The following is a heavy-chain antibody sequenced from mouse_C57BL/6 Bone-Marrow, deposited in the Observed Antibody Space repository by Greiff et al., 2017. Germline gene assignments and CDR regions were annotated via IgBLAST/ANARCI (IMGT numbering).Heavy chain of an antibody. CDR2: IDPETGGT. D-gene: IGHD2-3*01. CDR1: GYTFTDYE. Sequence: VKLMESGAELVRPGASVTLSCKASGYTFTDYEMHWVKQTPVHGLEWIGAIDPETGGTAYNQKFKGKAILTADKSSSTAYMELRSLTSEDSAVYYCQIYDGYLFAYWGQGTLVTVSA. CDR3: QIYDGYLFAY. V-gene: IGHV1-15*01. J-gene: IGHJ3*01.